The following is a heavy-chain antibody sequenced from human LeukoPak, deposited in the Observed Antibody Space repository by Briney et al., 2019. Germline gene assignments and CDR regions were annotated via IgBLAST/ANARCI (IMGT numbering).Heavy chain of an antibody. CDR2: INHSGST. CDR3: ARGLGHCSSTSCSYYYYYGMDV. Sequence: SETLSLTCAVYGGSFSGYYWSWIRQPPGKGLEWIGEINHSGSTNYNPSLKSRVTISVDTSENQFSLKLSSVTAADTAVYYCARGLGHCSSTSCSYYYYYGMDVWGQGTTVTVSS. D-gene: IGHD2-2*01. CDR1: GGSFSGYY. J-gene: IGHJ6*02. V-gene: IGHV4-34*01.